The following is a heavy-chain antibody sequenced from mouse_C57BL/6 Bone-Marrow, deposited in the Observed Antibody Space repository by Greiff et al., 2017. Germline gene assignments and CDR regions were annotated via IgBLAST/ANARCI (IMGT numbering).Heavy chain of an antibody. V-gene: IGHV3-6*01. Sequence: ESGPGLVKPSQSLSLTCSVTGYSITSGYYWNWIRQFPGNKLEWMGYISYDGSNNYNPSLKNRISITRDTSKNQFFLKLNSVTTEDTATYYCARDKGGRYAMDYWGQGTSVTVSS. D-gene: IGHD1-3*01. CDR3: ARDKGGRYAMDY. CDR2: ISYDGSN. CDR1: GYSITSGYY. J-gene: IGHJ4*01.